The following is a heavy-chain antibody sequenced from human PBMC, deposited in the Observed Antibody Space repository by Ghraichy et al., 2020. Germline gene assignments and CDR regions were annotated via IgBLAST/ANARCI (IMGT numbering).Heavy chain of an antibody. CDR1: GGTFSSYA. J-gene: IGHJ6*02. D-gene: IGHD1-26*01. Sequence: SVKVSCKASGGTFSSYAISWVRQAPGQGLEWMGRIIPILGIANYAQKFQGRVTITADKSTSTAYMELSSLRSEDTAVYYCARDSLVGATRNTGYYGMDVWGQGTTVTVSS. CDR3: ARDSLVGATRNTGYYGMDV. CDR2: IIPILGIA. V-gene: IGHV1-69*04.